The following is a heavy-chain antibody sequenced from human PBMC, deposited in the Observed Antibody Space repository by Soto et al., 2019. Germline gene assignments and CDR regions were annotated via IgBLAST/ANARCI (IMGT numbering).Heavy chain of an antibody. V-gene: IGHV3-30-3*01. CDR3: ARDRNTYGPKISNSYDGIDV. D-gene: IGHD3-10*01. J-gene: IGHJ6*02. Sequence: QVQLVESGGGVVQPGRSLRLSCAASGFTFSNYAMHWVRQAPGKGLEWVAVISYDGNNKYYTDSVKGRFTISRDNSKNTLYLQMSSLRAEDTAVYYCARDRNTYGPKISNSYDGIDVWGQGTTVTVSS. CDR1: GFTFSNYA. CDR2: ISYDGNNK.